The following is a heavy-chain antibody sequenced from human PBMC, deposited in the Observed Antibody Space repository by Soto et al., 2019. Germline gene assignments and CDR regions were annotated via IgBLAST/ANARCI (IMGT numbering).Heavy chain of an antibody. J-gene: IGHJ5*02. D-gene: IGHD2-2*01. Sequence: ASVKVSCKTSGYPFSKYGITWLRQAPGQPLEWLGWISLYSDGTNYAQKFQGRVSMTTDTSTTTAYMELGSLRSDDTAVYYCARVVPGAEAWFGPWGQGTLVTVTS. CDR3: ARVVPGAEAWFGP. CDR2: ISLYSDGT. CDR1: GYPFSKYG. V-gene: IGHV1-18*01.